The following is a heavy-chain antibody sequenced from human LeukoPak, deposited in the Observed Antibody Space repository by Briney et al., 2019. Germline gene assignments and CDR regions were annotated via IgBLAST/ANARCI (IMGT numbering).Heavy chain of an antibody. D-gene: IGHD1-26*01. V-gene: IGHV3-9*03. CDR2: ISWNSGSI. CDR3: AKLATTGAFDI. CDR1: GFTFDDYA. J-gene: IGHJ3*02. Sequence: PGRSLRLSCAASGFTFDDYAMHWVRQAPEKGLEWVSGISWNSGSIGYADSVKGRFTISRDNAKNSLYLQMNSLRAEDMALYYCAKLATTGAFDIWGQGTMVTVSS.